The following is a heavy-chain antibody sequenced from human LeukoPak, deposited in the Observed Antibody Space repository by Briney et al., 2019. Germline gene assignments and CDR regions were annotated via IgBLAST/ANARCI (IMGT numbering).Heavy chain of an antibody. J-gene: IGHJ4*02. CDR3: ARDVQRYCSSTSCYEGAGTFDY. V-gene: IGHV4-30-4*01. D-gene: IGHD2-2*01. Sequence: PSQTLSLTCTVSGGSISSGDYYWSWIRQPPGKGLEWIGYIYYSGSTYYNPSLKSRVTISVDTSKNQFSLKLSSVTAADTAVYYCARDVQRYCSSTSCYEGAGTFDYWGQGTLVTVSS. CDR2: IYYSGST. CDR1: GGSISSGDYY.